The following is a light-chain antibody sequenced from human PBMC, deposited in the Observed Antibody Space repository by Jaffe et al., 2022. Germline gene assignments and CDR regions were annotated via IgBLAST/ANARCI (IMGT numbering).Light chain of an antibody. CDR1: KSNIGDNR. Sequence: QSVLTQPPSVSGAPRQTVTISCSGRKSNIGDNRVNWYQQLPGRAPKVLIFHDDMVPSGVSDRFSGSRSGTSASLAISGLQSEDEADYYCSAWDDSLKGYVFGTGTKVTVL. V-gene: IGLV1-36*01. CDR2: HDD. J-gene: IGLJ1*01. CDR3: SAWDDSLKGYV.